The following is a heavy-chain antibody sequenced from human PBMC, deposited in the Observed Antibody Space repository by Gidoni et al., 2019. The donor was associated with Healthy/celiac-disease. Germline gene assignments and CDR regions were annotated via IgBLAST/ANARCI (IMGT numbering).Heavy chain of an antibody. D-gene: IGHD4-17*01. CDR3: ARSPIGDYGDYDYYGMDV. V-gene: IGHV4-31*03. CDR1: GGSISSGGYY. Sequence: QVQLQESGPGLVKPSQPLSLTCTVSGGSISSGGYYWSWIRQHPGKGLEWIGYIYYSGSTYYNPSLKSRVTISVDTSKNQFSLKLSSVTAADTAVYYCARSPIGDYGDYDYYGMDVWGQGTTVTVSS. J-gene: IGHJ6*02. CDR2: IYYSGST.